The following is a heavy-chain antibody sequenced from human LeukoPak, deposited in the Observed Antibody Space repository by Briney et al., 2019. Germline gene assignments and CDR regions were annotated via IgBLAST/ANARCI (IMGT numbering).Heavy chain of an antibody. Sequence: ASVKVSCKASGYTFTSYYMHWVRQAPGQGLEWMGIINPSGGSTSYAQKFQGRVTMTRDTSTSTVYMELSSLRSEDTAVYYCARERDYYDSSGHGVDYWGQGTLVTVSS. D-gene: IGHD3-22*01. CDR3: ARERDYYDSSGHGVDY. J-gene: IGHJ4*02. CDR1: GYTFTSYY. CDR2: INPSGGST. V-gene: IGHV1-46*01.